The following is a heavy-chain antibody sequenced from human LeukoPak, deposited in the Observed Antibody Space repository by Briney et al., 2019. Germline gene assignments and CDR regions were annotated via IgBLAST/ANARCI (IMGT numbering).Heavy chain of an antibody. CDR2: ILSHYST. J-gene: IGHJ3*01. CDR1: GFNISANY. Sequence: GGSLTLSCAVYGFNISANYMNWVRQSPGKGLEWVSVILSHYSTYYTDSVNGRVTISRDNSRNMVYLQMNALRVDDTATYYCARDRGLGYGDGGFDVWGQGTMVTVSS. V-gene: IGHV3-53*01. D-gene: IGHD4/OR15-4a*01. CDR3: ARDRGLGYGDGGFDV.